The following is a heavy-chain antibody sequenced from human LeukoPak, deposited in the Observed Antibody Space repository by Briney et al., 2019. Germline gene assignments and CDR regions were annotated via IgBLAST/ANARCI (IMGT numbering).Heavy chain of an antibody. Sequence: SETLSLTCAVYGGSFSGYYWSWIRQPPGKGLEWIGEINHSGSTNYNPSLKSRVTISVDTSKNQFSLKRSSVTAADTAVYYCARTTTEGYAIGYWGQGTLVTVSS. V-gene: IGHV4-34*01. CDR1: GGSFSGYY. D-gene: IGHD2-8*01. CDR3: ARTTTEGYAIGY. CDR2: INHSGST. J-gene: IGHJ4*02.